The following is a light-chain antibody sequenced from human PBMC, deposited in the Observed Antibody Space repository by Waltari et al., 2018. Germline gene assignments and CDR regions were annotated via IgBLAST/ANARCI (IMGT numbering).Light chain of an antibody. Sequence: DIQMTQSPSSLSAYVGDRVTITCRASQSISSSLNWYQQKPGKAPKLLIYAASSLQSGVPSRFSGSGSGTEFTLTISNLQPEDFATYYCQQSYSSLRTFGQGTKVEIK. CDR1: QSISSS. V-gene: IGKV1-39*01. J-gene: IGKJ1*01. CDR2: AAS. CDR3: QQSYSSLRT.